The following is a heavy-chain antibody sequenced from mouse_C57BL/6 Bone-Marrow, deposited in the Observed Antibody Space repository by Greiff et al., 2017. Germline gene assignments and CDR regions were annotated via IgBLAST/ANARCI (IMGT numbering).Heavy chain of an antibody. J-gene: IGHJ2*01. CDR1: GYTFTSYW. V-gene: IGHV1-69*01. CDR3: ARRDWYVDY. Sequence: QVQLQQPGAELVMPGASVKLSCKASGYTFTSYWMHWVKQRPGQGLEWIGEIDPSDSYTNYNQKFKGKSTLTVDKSSSTAYMQLSSLTSEDSAVYYCARRDWYVDYWGRGTTLTVSS. D-gene: IGHD2-14*01. CDR2: IDPSDSYT.